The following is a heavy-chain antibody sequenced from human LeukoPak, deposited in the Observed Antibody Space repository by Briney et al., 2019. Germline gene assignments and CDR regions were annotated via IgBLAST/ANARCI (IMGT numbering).Heavy chain of an antibody. D-gene: IGHD3-22*01. V-gene: IGHV1-69*13. Sequence: ASVKVSCKASGGTFSSYAISWVRQAPGQGLEWMGGIIPIFATASYAQKFQGRVTITADESTSTAYMELSSLRSEGTAVYYCARGPITTRSHFDYWGQGTLVTVSS. CDR1: GGTFSSYA. CDR3: ARGPITTRSHFDY. J-gene: IGHJ4*02. CDR2: IIPIFATA.